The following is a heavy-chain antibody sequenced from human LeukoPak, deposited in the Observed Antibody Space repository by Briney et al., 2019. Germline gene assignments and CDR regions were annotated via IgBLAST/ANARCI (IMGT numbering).Heavy chain of an antibody. CDR3: ARDLGYCSSTSCYARGAFDI. D-gene: IGHD2-2*01. J-gene: IGHJ3*02. CDR2: ISSSGSTV. Sequence: GGSLRLSCAASGFTFSSYSMNWVRQAPGKGLEWVSYISSSGSTVYYADSVKGRFTISRDNAKNSLYLQMNSLRAEDTAVYYCARDLGYCSSTSCYARGAFDIWGQGTMVTVSS. CDR1: GFTFSSYS. V-gene: IGHV3-48*04.